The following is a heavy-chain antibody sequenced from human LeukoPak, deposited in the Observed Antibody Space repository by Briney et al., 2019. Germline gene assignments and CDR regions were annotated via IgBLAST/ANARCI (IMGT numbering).Heavy chain of an antibody. V-gene: IGHV4-59*11. J-gene: IGHJ4*02. CDR3: ARVPTIFGVDTYYFDY. CDR1: GGSIGGHY. CDR2: IYSSGST. Sequence: SETLSLTCSVSGGSIGGHYWSWIRQPPGKGLEWIGYIYSSGSTNYNSSLKSRVTISEDTSKNQFFLRLRSVTAADTAVYYCARVPTIFGVDTYYFDYWGQGNLVTVSS. D-gene: IGHD3-3*01.